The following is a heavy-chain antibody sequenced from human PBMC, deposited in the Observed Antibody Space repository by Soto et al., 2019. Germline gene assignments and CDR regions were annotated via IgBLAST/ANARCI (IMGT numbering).Heavy chain of an antibody. V-gene: IGHV1-18*01. CDR3: ARARGVGYSSGWPYYFDY. CDR2: ISAYNGNT. J-gene: IGHJ4*02. CDR1: GYTFTSYG. D-gene: IGHD6-19*01. Sequence: QVQLVQSGAEVKKPGASVKVSCKASGYTFTSYGISWVRQAPGQGLEWMGWISAYNGNTNYAQKLQGRVTMTTDTSTSIAYMELRSLRSDDTAVYYCARARGVGYSSGWPYYFDYWGQGTLVTVSS.